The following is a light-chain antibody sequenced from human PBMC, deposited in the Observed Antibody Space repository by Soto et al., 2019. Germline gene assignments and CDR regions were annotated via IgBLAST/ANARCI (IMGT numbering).Light chain of an antibody. Sequence: QSALTQPPSASGSPGQSVTISCTGTSSDVGGYDCVSWYQQHPGKAPKLIIFEVTRRPSGVPDRFSASKSGNTASLTVSGLQAEDEADYYCSSYTRINTLVFGGGTKVTVL. CDR3: SSYTRINTLV. CDR2: EVT. CDR1: SSDVGGYDC. J-gene: IGLJ2*01. V-gene: IGLV2-8*01.